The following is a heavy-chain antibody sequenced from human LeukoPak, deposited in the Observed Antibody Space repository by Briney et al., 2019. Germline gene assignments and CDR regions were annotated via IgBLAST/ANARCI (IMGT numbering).Heavy chain of an antibody. J-gene: IGHJ4*01. Sequence: PGRSLRLSCAASGFTFSSYAMHWVRRAPGKGLEWVAVISYDGSNKYYADSVKGRFTISRDNSKNTLYLQMNSLRAEDTAVYYCARPLLRITIFGVVPFAYWGQGTLVTVSS. V-gene: IGHV3-30-3*01. CDR2: ISYDGSNK. D-gene: IGHD3-3*01. CDR3: ARPLLRITIFGVVPFAY. CDR1: GFTFSSYA.